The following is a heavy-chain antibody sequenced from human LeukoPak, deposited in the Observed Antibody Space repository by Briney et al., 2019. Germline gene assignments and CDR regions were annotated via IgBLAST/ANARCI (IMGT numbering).Heavy chain of an antibody. CDR2: IKQDGSEK. J-gene: IGHJ6*03. V-gene: IGHV3-7*01. CDR1: GFTFSSYW. CDR3: ARGSSSIAARRYYYYYYMDV. Sequence: GGSLRLSCAASGFTFSSYWMSWVRQAPGKGLEWVANIKQDGSEKYYVDSVKGRFTISRDNAKNSLYLQMNSLRAEDTAVYYCARGSSSIAARRYYYYYYMDVWGKGTTVTVSS. D-gene: IGHD6-6*01.